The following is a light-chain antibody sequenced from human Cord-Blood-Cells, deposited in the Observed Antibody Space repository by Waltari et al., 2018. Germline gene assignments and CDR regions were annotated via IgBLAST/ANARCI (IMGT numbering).Light chain of an antibody. Sequence: MKITQSPSSMYASVGDRVTITCRASQSISSYLNWYQQKPGKAPKLLIYAASSLQSGVPSRFSGRGSGTDFTLTISSLQPEDFATCYGQQSYSTPYTFGQGTKLEIK. CDR3: QQSYSTPYT. CDR1: QSISSY. J-gene: IGKJ2*01. CDR2: AAS. V-gene: IGKV1-39*01.